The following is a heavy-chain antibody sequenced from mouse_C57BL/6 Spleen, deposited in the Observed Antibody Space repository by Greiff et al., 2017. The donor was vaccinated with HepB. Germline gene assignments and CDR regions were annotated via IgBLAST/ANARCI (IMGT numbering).Heavy chain of an antibody. CDR2: IYPGSGNT. D-gene: IGHD2-3*01. Sequence: QVQLKESGPELVKPGASVKISCKASGYSFTSYYIHWVKQRPGQGLEWIGWIYPGSGNTKYNEKFKGKATLTADTSSSTAYMQLSSLTSEDSAVYYCANDGYSWFAYWGQGTLVTVSA. V-gene: IGHV1-66*01. CDR3: ANDGYSWFAY. J-gene: IGHJ3*01. CDR1: GYSFTSYY.